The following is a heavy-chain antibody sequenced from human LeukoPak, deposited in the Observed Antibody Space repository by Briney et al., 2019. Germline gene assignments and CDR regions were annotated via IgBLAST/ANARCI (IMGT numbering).Heavy chain of an antibody. D-gene: IGHD3-22*01. CDR3: ARDEYYYDSSGYYYYMDV. CDR2: IYYSGST. V-gene: IGHV4-39*07. J-gene: IGHJ6*03. Sequence: SETLSLTCTVSGGSISSSSYYWGWIRQPPGKGLEWIGSIYYSGSTYYKPSLKSRVTISLDTSKNQFSLKLSSVTAADTAVYYCARDEYYYDSSGYYYYMDVWGKGTTVTVSS. CDR1: GGSISSSSYY.